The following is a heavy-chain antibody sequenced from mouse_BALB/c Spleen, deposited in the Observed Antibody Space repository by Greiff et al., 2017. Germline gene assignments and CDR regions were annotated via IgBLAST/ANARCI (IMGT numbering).Heavy chain of an antibody. J-gene: IGHJ3*01. CDR2: ISSGGST. CDR3: AREGVRQWFAY. D-gene: IGHD2-14*01. V-gene: IGHV5-6-5*01. CDR1: GFTFSSYA. Sequence: EVQGVESGGGLVKPGGSLKLSCAASGFTFSSYAMSWVRQTPEKRLEWVASISSGGSTYYPDSVKGRFTISRDNARNILYLQMSSLRSEDTAMYYCAREGVRQWFAYWGQGTLVTVSA.